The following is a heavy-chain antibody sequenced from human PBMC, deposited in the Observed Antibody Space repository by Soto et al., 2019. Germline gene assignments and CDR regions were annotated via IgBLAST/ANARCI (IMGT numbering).Heavy chain of an antibody. CDR2: IDKVGTDS. CDR3: ARGWFGPDV. J-gene: IGHJ6*03. V-gene: IGHV3-74*01. CDR1: EFTFSGRS. Sequence: EVQLVESGGGLVQPGGSVRLSCAASEFTFSGRSVHWVRQAPGKGLVWVSGIDKVGTDSTYADSVKGRFTSSRDNAKNTVYLQMDSLRVEDTAVYYCARGWFGPDVWGKGTTVTVSS. D-gene: IGHD3-10*01.